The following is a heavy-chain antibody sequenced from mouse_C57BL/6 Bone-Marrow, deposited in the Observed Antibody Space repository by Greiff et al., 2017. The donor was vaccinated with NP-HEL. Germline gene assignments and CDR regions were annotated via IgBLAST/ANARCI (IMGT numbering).Heavy chain of an antibody. Sequence: PIQGLEWIGNIDPSDSETHYNQKFKDKATLTVDKSSSTAYMQLSSLTSEDSAVYYCARGDSSGSPFAYWGQGTLVTVSA. CDR2: IDPSDSET. V-gene: IGHV1-52*01. CDR3: ARGDSSGSPFAY. D-gene: IGHD3-2*02. J-gene: IGHJ3*01.